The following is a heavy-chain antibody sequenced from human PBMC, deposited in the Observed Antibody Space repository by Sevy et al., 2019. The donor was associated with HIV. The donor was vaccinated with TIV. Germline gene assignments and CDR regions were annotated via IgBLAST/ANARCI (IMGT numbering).Heavy chain of an antibody. J-gene: IGHJ3*02. CDR3: AREIVGGPFDI. Sequence: GGSLRLSCAASGFTFRIYSMSWVRQAPGKGLECVSYIVGSSVTIYYAGSVKGRFTISRDNAKNSLYLQMNSLRAEDTAVYYCAREIVGGPFDIWGQGTMVTVSS. CDR2: IVGSSVTI. V-gene: IGHV3-48*01. CDR1: GFTFRIYS. D-gene: IGHD1-26*01.